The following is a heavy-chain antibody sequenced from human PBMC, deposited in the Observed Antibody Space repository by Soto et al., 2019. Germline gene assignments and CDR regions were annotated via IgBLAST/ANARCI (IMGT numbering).Heavy chain of an antibody. V-gene: IGHV3-48*02. Sequence: EVQLVESGGDLVQPGGSLRLSCAASGFIFSDYTMTWVRQAPGRGLEFVSHISSSGDAIFYAESVKGRFTVSRDNAKNSLYLQMSSLRDGDTAVYFCARDHGGSTWFVGVYYFFGMDVWGQGTAVTVSS. J-gene: IGHJ6*02. D-gene: IGHD6-13*01. CDR3: ARDHGGSTWFVGVYYFFGMDV. CDR1: GFIFSDYT. CDR2: ISSSGDAI.